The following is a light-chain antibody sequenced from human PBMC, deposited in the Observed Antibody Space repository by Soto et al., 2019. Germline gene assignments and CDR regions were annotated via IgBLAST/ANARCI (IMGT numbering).Light chain of an antibody. CDR2: DVR. CDR3: KSYAGSNTYV. CDR1: SSDLGTYNY. V-gene: IGLV2-14*03. J-gene: IGLJ1*01. Sequence: QSALTQPASVSGSPGQSITISCTGTSSDLGTYNYVSWYQQYPDKAPKLIIYDVRNRPSEVSDRFSGSKSGDTASLIISGLQAADEADYFCKSYAGSNTYVFGSGTKLTVL.